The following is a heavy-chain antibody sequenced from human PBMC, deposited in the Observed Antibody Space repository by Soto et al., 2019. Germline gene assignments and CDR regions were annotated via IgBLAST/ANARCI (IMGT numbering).Heavy chain of an antibody. J-gene: IGHJ4*02. Sequence: GASGKVSCKASGYTITTHAMHWVRQAPGQGLEWVGWINAGYGKTKYSENFQGRVIVTRDTSANTAYMELSSLRSEDTAVYFCARQGTNYSYCSGSYYFDFWGQGTLVTVSS. V-gene: IGHV1-3*01. CDR2: INAGYGKT. CDR1: GYTITTHA. D-gene: IGHD3-22*01. CDR3: ARQGTNYSYCSGSYYFDF.